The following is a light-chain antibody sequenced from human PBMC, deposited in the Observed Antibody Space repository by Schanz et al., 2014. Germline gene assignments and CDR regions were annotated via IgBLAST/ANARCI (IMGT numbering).Light chain of an antibody. J-gene: IGLJ2*01. Sequence: QSVLTQPPSVSGAPGQRVTISCTGSSSNIGAGYDVHWYQQLPGTAPKLLIYGNSNRPSGVPDRFSGSKSATSASLAITGLQAEDEGDYYCHSYDSFLSAVVFGGGTKVTVL. CDR2: GNS. CDR1: SSNIGAGYD. V-gene: IGLV1-40*01. CDR3: HSYDSFLSAVV.